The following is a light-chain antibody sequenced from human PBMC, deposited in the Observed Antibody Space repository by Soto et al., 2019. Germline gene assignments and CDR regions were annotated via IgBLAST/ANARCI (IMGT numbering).Light chain of an antibody. CDR2: GAS. CDR3: QQYHNWPPQST. V-gene: IGKV3-15*01. Sequence: EIVMTQSPASLSVSPGDGATLSCRASQSVASNVAWYQQKPGQGPRLLIHGASTRAVGVPARFSGSGSGTDFTLTISSLQSEDFAVYYCQQYHNWPPQSTFAQGTKLQIK. J-gene: IGKJ2*01. CDR1: QSVASN.